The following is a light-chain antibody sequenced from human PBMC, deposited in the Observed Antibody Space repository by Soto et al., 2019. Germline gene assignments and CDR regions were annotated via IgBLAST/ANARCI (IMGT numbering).Light chain of an antibody. J-gene: IGKJ3*01. CDR3: QQRSIWPPL. V-gene: IGKV3-11*01. CDR2: DAS. CDR1: QSVSNY. Sequence: EIVLTQSPATLSLYTGERVTLSCRASQSVSNYLAWYQQKPGQAPRLLIYDASNREPGIPARFSGSGSGTDFTLTITSLEPDDFAVYYCQQRSIWPPLFGPGTKVDIK.